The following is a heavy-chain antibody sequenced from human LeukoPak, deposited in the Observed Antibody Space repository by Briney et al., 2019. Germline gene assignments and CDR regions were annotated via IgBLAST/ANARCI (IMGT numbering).Heavy chain of an antibody. J-gene: IGHJ5*02. CDR2: ISYDGSNK. V-gene: IGHV3-30-3*01. CDR3: ANVGR. CDR1: GFIFSTSV. Sequence: GSLRLSCAASGFIFSTSVMHWVRQAPGKGLEWVAIISYDGSNKYYADSVKGRFTISRDNSKNTLYLQMNSLRAEDTAVYYCANVGRWGQGTLVTVSS.